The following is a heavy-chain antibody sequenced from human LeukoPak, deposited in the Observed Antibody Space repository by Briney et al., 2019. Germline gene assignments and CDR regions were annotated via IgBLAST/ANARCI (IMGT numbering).Heavy chain of an antibody. V-gene: IGHV3-11*01. D-gene: IGHD3-10*01. Sequence: PGGSLRLSCAASGFTFSDYYMSWIRQAPGKGLEWVSYISSSGSTIYYADSVKGRFTISRDNSKNTLYLQMNSLRAEDTAVYYCATSMVRGFDYWGQGTMVTVSS. CDR2: ISSSGSTI. CDR1: GFTFSDYY. J-gene: IGHJ4*02. CDR3: ATSMVRGFDY.